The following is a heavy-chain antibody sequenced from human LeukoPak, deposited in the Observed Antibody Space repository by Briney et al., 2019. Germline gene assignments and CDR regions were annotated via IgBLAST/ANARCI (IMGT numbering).Heavy chain of an antibody. CDR1: GFPFSNYW. D-gene: IGHD2-2*01. CDR3: VRGCSSTSCYPFDY. J-gene: IGHJ4*02. CDR2: INYDGST. V-gene: IGHV3-74*01. Sequence: QPGGSLRLSCAASGFPFSNYWMHWFRQAPGKGLVWVSRINYDGSTNYADSVKGRFTISRDNARNTLYMQMSSLRAEDTAVYYCVRGCSSTSCYPFDYWGQGTLVTVSS.